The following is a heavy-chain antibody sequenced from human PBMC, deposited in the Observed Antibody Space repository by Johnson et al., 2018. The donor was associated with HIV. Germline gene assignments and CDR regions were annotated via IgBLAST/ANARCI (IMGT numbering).Heavy chain of an antibody. CDR2: IQQDGSDT. V-gene: IGHV3-7*05. J-gene: IGHJ3*02. Sequence: VQLVESGGGVVQPGRSLRLSCAASGFTFSNYWMTWVRQAPGKGLEWVANIQQDGSDTYYVDSVKGRFTISRDNGRNSLSLQMNSLRAEDTAVYYCARKGDAFDIWGQGTMVTVSS. CDR1: GFTFSNYW. CDR3: ARKGDAFDI.